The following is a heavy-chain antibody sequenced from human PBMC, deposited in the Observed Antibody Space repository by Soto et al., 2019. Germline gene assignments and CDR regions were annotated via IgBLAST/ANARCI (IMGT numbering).Heavy chain of an antibody. CDR2: INGGNGYT. Sequence: ASVKVSCKASGYTFSSYGLHWVRQAPGQRLEWMGWINGGNGYTKYSQNFQGRVTISRDTSASTTHIELTSLRSEDTAVYYCARDFSSKNYEGYVMDVWGQGTTVTVSS. J-gene: IGHJ6*02. D-gene: IGHD6-13*01. CDR1: GYTFSSYG. V-gene: IGHV1-3*01. CDR3: ARDFSSKNYEGYVMDV.